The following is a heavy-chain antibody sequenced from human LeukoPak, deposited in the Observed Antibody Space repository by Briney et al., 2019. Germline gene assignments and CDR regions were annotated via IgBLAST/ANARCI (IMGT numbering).Heavy chain of an antibody. J-gene: IGHJ3*02. Sequence: GGSLRLSCVASGFSFRNYAIHWVRQAPGKGLEYVSVINTDGRITYYADSVKGRFTISRDNSKNTVYLQMGSLRGEDMAVYYCARDDSSGYIAFDIWGQGTMVTVSS. CDR2: INTDGRIT. V-gene: IGHV3-64*02. CDR1: GFSFRNYA. D-gene: IGHD3-22*01. CDR3: ARDDSSGYIAFDI.